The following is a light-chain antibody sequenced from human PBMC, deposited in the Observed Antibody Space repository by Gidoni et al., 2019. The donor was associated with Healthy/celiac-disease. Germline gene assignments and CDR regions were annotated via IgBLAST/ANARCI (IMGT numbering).Light chain of an antibody. CDR3: QQRSNWPS. CDR2: DAS. J-gene: IGKJ2*03. Sequence: EIVLTHSPATLSLSPGERATLSCRASQGVSSYLAWYQQKPGQAPRLLIYDASNSATGIPARFSGSGSGTDFTLTISSLEPEDFAVYYCQQRSNWPSFGQGTKLEIK. CDR1: QGVSSY. V-gene: IGKV3-11*01.